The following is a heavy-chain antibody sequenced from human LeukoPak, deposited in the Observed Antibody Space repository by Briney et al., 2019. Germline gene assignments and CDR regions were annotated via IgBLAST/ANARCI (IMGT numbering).Heavy chain of an antibody. Sequence: GGSLRLSCAASGFTFSDYYMSWIRQAPGKGLEWVSYISSSGSTIHYADSVKGRFTISRDKAKNSLYLQMNSLRAEDTAVYYCARLSESQYYYYYYMDVWGKGTTVTVSS. V-gene: IGHV3-11*04. CDR1: GFTFSDYY. J-gene: IGHJ6*03. CDR2: ISSSGSTI. CDR3: ARLSESQYYYYYYMDV.